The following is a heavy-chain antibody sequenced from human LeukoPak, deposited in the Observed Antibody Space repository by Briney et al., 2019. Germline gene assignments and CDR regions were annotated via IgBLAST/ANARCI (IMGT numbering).Heavy chain of an antibody. CDR3: ARDYGGNSGWFDP. CDR2: INHSGST. V-gene: IGHV4-34*01. J-gene: IGHJ5*02. D-gene: IGHD4-23*01. CDR1: GGSFSNYY. Sequence: ASETLSLTCAVYGGSFSNYYWSWIRQPPGKGLEWIGEINHSGSTNYNPSLKSRVTISVDTSKNQFSLKLTSVTAADTAVYYCARDYGGNSGWFDPWGQGTLVAVS.